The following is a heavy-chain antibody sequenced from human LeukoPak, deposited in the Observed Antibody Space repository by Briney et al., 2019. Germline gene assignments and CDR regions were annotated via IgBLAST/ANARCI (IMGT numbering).Heavy chain of an antibody. CDR3: GKEVERHFDLRY. V-gene: IGHV3-23*01. D-gene: IGHD2-15*01. Sequence: GGSLRLFCAASGLTSGIYAMSWVRQAPGKGLEWVSAFSGGGDSFYADSVRGRFSISADKSRNILYLQMNGLRVEDTAVYYCGKEVERHFDLRYWGQGTPVTVSS. CDR2: FSGGGDS. J-gene: IGHJ4*02. CDR1: GLTSGIYA.